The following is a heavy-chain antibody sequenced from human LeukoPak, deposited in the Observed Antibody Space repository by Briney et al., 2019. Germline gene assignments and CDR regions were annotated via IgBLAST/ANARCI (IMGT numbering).Heavy chain of an antibody. D-gene: IGHD6-13*01. CDR3: ARGNNRYSSSWYDY. CDR2: INPNSGGT. Sequence: ASVKVSCKASGYTFTSYYMHWVRQAPGQGLEWMGWINPNSGGTNYAQKFQGRVTMTRDTSISTAYMELSRLRSDDTAVYYCARGNNRYSSSWYDYWGQGTLVTVSS. J-gene: IGHJ4*02. CDR1: GYTFTSYY. V-gene: IGHV1-2*02.